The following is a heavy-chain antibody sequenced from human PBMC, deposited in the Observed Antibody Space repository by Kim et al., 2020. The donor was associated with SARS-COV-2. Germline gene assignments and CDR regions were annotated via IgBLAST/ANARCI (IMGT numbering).Heavy chain of an antibody. CDR1: GFTFSSYA. J-gene: IGHJ2*01. Sequence: GGSLRLSCSASGFTFSSYAMHWVRQAPGKGLEYVSAISSNGGSTYYADSVKGRFTISRDNSKNTLYLQMSSLRAEDTAVYYCQGSHTGFDYLWYFDLWGRGTLVTVSS. V-gene: IGHV3-64D*09. CDR2: ISSNGGST. D-gene: IGHD3-9*01. CDR3: QGSHTGFDYLWYFDL.